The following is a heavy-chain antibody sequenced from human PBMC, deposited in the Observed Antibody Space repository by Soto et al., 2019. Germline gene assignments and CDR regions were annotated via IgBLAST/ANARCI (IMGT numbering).Heavy chain of an antibody. CDR1: GFTFSNCT. J-gene: IGHJ6*02. V-gene: IGHV3-21*01. Sequence: EVHLVESGGGLVKHGGSLRLSCAVSGFTFSNCTMNWVRHAPGKGLEWVSSISPSTSHIYYADSVKGRFTISRDNAKNSLFLQMNSLRAEDTAVYYCSGCSGGACHQNYGMDVWGQGTTVTVSS. CDR3: SGCSGGACHQNYGMDV. D-gene: IGHD2-15*01. CDR2: ISPSTSHI.